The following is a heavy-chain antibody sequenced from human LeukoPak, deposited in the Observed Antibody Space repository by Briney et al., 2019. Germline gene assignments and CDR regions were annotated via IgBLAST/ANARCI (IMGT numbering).Heavy chain of an antibody. Sequence: SVKVSCKASGGTFSSYAISWVRQAPGQGLEWMGGIIPIFGTANYAQKFQGRVTITTDESTSTAYMELSSLRSEDTAVYYCARAPYYPDSSAYYDYWGQGTLVTVSS. CDR2: IIPIFGTA. V-gene: IGHV1-69*05. CDR3: ARAPYYPDSSAYYDY. D-gene: IGHD3-22*01. J-gene: IGHJ4*02. CDR1: GGTFSSYA.